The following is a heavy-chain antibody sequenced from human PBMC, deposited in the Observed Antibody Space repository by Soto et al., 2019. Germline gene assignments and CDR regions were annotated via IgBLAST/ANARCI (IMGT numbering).Heavy chain of an antibody. CDR2: ISGSGGST. V-gene: IGHV3-23*01. CDR1: GFTFSSYA. J-gene: IGHJ6*02. D-gene: IGHD3-10*01. Sequence: PGGSLRLSCAASGFTFSSYAMSWVRQAPGKGLEWVSAISGSGGSTYYADSAKGRFTISRDNSKNTLYLQMNSLRAEDTAVYYCAKSGKRAMGNYYYYGMDVWGQGTTVTVSS. CDR3: AKSGKRAMGNYYYYGMDV.